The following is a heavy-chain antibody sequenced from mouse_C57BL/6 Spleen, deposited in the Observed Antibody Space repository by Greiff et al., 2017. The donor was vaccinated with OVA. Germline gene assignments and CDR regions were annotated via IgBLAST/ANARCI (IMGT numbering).Heavy chain of an antibody. J-gene: IGHJ2*01. CDR3: ASYYDYDGYFDY. D-gene: IGHD2-4*01. Sequence: VQLQQSGPELVKPGASVKISCKASGYAFSSSWMNWVKQRPGKGLEWIGRIYPGDGDTNYNGKFKGKATLTADKSSSTAYMQLSSLTSEDSAVYLCASYYDYDGYFDYWGQGTTLTVSS. V-gene: IGHV1-82*01. CDR1: GYAFSSSW. CDR2: IYPGDGDT.